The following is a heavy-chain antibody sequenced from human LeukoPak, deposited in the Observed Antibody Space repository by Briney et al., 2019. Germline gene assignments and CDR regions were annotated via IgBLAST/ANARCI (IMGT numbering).Heavy chain of an antibody. D-gene: IGHD5-24*01. V-gene: IGHV1-69*05. CDR2: IIPIFGTA. J-gene: IGHJ4*02. CDR1: GGTFSSYA. Sequence: SVKVSCKASGGTFSSYAISWVRQAPGQGLEWMGRIIPIFGTANYAQKFQGRGTITTDESTSTAYMELSSLRSEDTAVYYCARDRRDGYNYFFDYWGQGTLVTVSS. CDR3: ARDRRDGYNYFFDY.